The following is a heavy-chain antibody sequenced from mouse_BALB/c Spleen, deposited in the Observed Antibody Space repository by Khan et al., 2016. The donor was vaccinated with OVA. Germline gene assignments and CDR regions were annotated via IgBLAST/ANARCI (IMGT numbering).Heavy chain of an antibody. CDR2: INPYNDGT. Sequence: VQLQQSGPELVKPGASVKMSCEASGYTFTRYVMHWVKQKPGQGLEWIGYINPYNDGTKYNEKFKGKATLTSDKSSSTAYMELSSLTSEDSAVYYCVRPGNRYERVFDYWGQGTTLTVSS. CDR1: GYTFTRYV. D-gene: IGHD2-14*01. CDR3: VRPGNRYERVFDY. V-gene: IGHV1S136*01. J-gene: IGHJ2*01.